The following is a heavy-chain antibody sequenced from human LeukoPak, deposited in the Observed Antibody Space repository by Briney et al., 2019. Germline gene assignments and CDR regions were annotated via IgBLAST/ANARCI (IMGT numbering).Heavy chain of an antibody. CDR3: ARDRTYYGSKNWFDP. Sequence: ASVKVSCKASGYTFTSYDINWVRQATGQGLEWMGWMNPNSGNTGYAQKLQGRVTMTTDTSTSTAYMELRSLRSDDTAVYYCARDRTYYGSKNWFDPWGQGTLVTVSS. D-gene: IGHD3-10*01. J-gene: IGHJ5*02. CDR2: MNPNSGNT. CDR1: GYTFTSYD. V-gene: IGHV1-8*01.